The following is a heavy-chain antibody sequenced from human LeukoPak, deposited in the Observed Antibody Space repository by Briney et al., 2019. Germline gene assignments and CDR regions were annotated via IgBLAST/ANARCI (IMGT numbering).Heavy chain of an antibody. CDR2: MNPNSGNT. J-gene: IGHJ1*01. V-gene: IGHV1-8*01. Sequence: ASVKVSCKASGYTFSSYDINWVRLAAGQGLEWMGWMNPNSGNTGYAQQFQGRVTMTRNTAIGTAYMELSSLRSEDTAVYYCATPGVHYDPSGYYPFQHWGQGTLVTVSS. D-gene: IGHD3-22*01. CDR1: GYTFSSYD. CDR3: ATPGVHYDPSGYYPFQH.